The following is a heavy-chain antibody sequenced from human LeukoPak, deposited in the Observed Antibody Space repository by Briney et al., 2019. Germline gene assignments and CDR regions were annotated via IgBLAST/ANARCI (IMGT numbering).Heavy chain of an antibody. CDR2: ISGSGGST. J-gene: IGHJ3*02. Sequence: GGSLRLSCAASGFTFSSYAMSWVRQAPGKGWEWVSAISGSGGSTYYADSVKGRFTISRDNSKNTLYLQMNSLRAEDTAVYYCAKGYYGDYSFDAFDIWGQGTMVTVSS. D-gene: IGHD4-17*01. CDR3: AKGYYGDYSFDAFDI. CDR1: GFTFSSYA. V-gene: IGHV3-23*01.